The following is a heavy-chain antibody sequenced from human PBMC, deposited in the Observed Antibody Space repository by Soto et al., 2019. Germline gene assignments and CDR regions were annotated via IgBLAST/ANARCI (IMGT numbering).Heavy chain of an antibody. J-gene: IGHJ5*02. CDR2: LKGDGSST. D-gene: IGHD3-16*01. V-gene: IGHV3-74*01. CDR1: GFTFSDYW. CDR3: ARSWGGELVT. Sequence: EVQLVESGGGLVQPGGSLRLSCAASGFTFSDYWMHWVRQAPGKGLVWVSRLKGDGSSTSYADSVKGRFTISRDNARSTLFLHMNSLRAEDTAVYSCARSWGGELVTWGLGTLVIVSS.